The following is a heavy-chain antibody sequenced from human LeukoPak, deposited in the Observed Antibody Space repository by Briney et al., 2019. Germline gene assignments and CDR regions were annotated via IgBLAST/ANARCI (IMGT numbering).Heavy chain of an antibody. D-gene: IGHD3-9*01. V-gene: IGHV1-2*02. J-gene: IGHJ6*03. Sequence: ASVKVSCKASGYTFTGYYMHWVRQAPGQGLEWMGWINPNSGGTNYAQKFQGRVTMTRNTSISTAYMELSSLRSEDTAVYYCARATRTRYYDILTGYFPPYYYYYYMDVWGKGTTVTISS. CDR2: INPNSGGT. CDR1: GYTFTGYY. CDR3: ARATRTRYYDILTGYFPPYYYYYYMDV.